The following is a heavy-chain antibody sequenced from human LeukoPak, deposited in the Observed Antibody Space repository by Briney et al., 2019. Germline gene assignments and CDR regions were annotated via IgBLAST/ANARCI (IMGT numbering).Heavy chain of an antibody. Sequence: GGSLRLSCAASGFMFSSYWMNWVRQAPGKGLEWVANIKQGGSEINYVDSVKGRFTISRDNAKNSLFLQMNSLRAEDTAVYYCAMAGYSDGPFDFDYWGQGTLVTASS. D-gene: IGHD5-18*01. CDR3: AMAGYSDGPFDFDY. CDR2: IKQGGSEI. V-gene: IGHV3-7*01. J-gene: IGHJ4*02. CDR1: GFMFSSYW.